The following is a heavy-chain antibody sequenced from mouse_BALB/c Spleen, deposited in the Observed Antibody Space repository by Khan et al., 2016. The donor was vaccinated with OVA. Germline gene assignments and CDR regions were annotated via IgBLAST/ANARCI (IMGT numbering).Heavy chain of an antibody. CDR2: VNPSNGDT. J-gene: IGHJ3*01. Sequence: VQLQQSGPDLVKPGASVKISCKASGYSFTAYYMHWVKESHGKTLECIGRVNPSNGDTTYNQKFRGKAILTVDKSSSTAYMELRSLTSEDTAVNYCVRGDEFVPYWGQGTLVTFSA. V-gene: IGHV1-18*01. CDR1: GYSFTAYY. CDR3: VRGDEFVPY. D-gene: IGHD3-3*01.